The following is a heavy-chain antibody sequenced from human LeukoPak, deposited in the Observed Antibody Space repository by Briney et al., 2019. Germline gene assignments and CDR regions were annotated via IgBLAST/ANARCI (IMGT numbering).Heavy chain of an antibody. D-gene: IGHD3-3*01. J-gene: IGHJ5*02. V-gene: IGHV1-18*01. CDR2: ISAYNGNT. CDR1: GYTFTSYG. CDR3: ARGRFLEWLLSGGPLDP. Sequence: ASVKVSCKASGYTFTSYGISWVRQAPGQGLEWMGWISAYNGNTNYAQKLQGRVTMTTDTSTSTAYMELRSLRSDDTAVHYCARGRFLEWLLSGGPLDPWGQGTLVTVSS.